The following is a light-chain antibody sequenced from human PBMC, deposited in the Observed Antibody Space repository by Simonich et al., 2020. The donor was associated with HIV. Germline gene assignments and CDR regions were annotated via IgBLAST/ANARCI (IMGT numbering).Light chain of an antibody. CDR2: GAS. J-gene: IGKJ1*01. Sequence: EIVLTQSPATLSLSPGERATLSCRASQSVSSYLAWYQQKPVQAPRLLIYGASTRATGIPARFSGSGSGTEFTLTISSLQSEDFAVYYCQQYNNWPPWTFGQGTKVEIK. CDR1: QSVSSY. V-gene: IGKV3-15*01. CDR3: QQYNNWPPWT.